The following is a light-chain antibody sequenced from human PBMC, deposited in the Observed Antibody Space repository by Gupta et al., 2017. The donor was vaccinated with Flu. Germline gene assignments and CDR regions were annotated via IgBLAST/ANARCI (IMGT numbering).Light chain of an antibody. CDR3: QQYGSSPLT. Sequence: EIVLTPSPGTLSLSPGDTATLSCRASPTVSSSYLAWYQQKPGQAPRLLIYGASSRATGIPDRFSGSGSGTDFTLTISRLEPEDFAVYYCQQYGSSPLTFGGGTKVEIK. V-gene: IGKV3-20*01. CDR2: GAS. CDR1: PTVSSSY. J-gene: IGKJ4*01.